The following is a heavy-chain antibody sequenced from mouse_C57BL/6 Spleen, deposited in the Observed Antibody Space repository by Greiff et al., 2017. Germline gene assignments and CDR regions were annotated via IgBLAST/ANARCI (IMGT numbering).Heavy chain of an antibody. J-gene: IGHJ4*01. CDR2: ISSGGSYT. Sequence: EVKLKESGGDLVKPGGSLKLSCAASGFTFSSYGMSWVRQTPDKRLEWVATISSGGSYTYYPDSVKGRFTISRDNAKNTLYLQMSSLKSEDTAMYYCARRYDGYAMDYWGQGTSVTVSS. CDR3: ARRYDGYAMDY. CDR1: GFTFSSYG. V-gene: IGHV5-6*02. D-gene: IGHD2-3*01.